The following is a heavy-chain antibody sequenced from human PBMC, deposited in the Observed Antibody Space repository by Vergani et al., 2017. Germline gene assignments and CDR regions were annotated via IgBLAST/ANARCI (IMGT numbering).Heavy chain of an antibody. CDR1: GFSVNSHPMR. V-gene: IGHV2-5*08. Sequence: QVTLKESGPALVKPTQTLTLTCTLSGFSVNSHPMRVIWIRQPPGKALEWLALIYWNDEKRYSPSLKSRLTITKDTSKNQVVLTMTNMDPVDTATYYCARTRLTVTTTGFDYWGQGTLVTVSS. CDR3: ARTRLTVTTTGFDY. CDR2: IYWNDEK. D-gene: IGHD4-17*01. J-gene: IGHJ4*02.